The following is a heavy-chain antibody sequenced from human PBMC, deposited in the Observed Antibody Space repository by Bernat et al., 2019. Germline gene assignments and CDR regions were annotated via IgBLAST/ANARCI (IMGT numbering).Heavy chain of an antibody. CDR2: IWYDGSNK. D-gene: IGHD3-16*01. V-gene: IGHV3-33*01. Sequence: QVQLVESGGGVVQPGRSLRLSCAASGFTFSSYGMHWVRQAPGKGLEWVAVIWYDGSNKYYADSVKGRFTISRDNSKNTLYLQMNSLRAEVTAVYYCARDFPGGGFFDYWGQGTLVTVS. CDR3: ARDFPGGGFFDY. J-gene: IGHJ4*02. CDR1: GFTFSSYG.